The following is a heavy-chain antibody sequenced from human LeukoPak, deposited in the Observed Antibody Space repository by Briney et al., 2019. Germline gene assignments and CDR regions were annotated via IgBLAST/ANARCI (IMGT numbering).Heavy chain of an antibody. CDR3: ARSGVGYFYDNSGYYPLDY. CDR2: VSAYTGNT. CDR1: GYTFTNYG. Sequence: ASVKVSCKASGYTFTNYGISWVRQAPGQGLEWMGWVSAYTGNTNYAQNFQGRVTMTTDTSTSTAYMELRSLRSDDTAVYYCARSGVGYFYDNSGYYPLDYWGQGTLVTVSS. J-gene: IGHJ4*02. D-gene: IGHD3-22*01. V-gene: IGHV1-18*01.